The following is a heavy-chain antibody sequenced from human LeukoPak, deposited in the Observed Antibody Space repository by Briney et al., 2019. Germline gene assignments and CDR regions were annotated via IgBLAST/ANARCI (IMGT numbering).Heavy chain of an antibody. V-gene: IGHV1-46*01. CDR2: INPSGGST. Sequence: ASVKVSCKASGYTFTSYYMHWARQAPGQGLEWMGIINPSGGSTSYAQKFQGRVTMTRDTSTSTVYMELSSLRSEDTAVYYCARGGDIVVVVAATNLGVYWGQGTLVTVSS. D-gene: IGHD2-15*01. CDR1: GYTFTSYY. J-gene: IGHJ4*02. CDR3: ARGGDIVVVVAATNLGVY.